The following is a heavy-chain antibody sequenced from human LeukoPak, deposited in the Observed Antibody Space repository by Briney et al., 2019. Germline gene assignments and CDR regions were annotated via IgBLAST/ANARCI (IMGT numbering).Heavy chain of an antibody. D-gene: IGHD4-17*01. J-gene: IGHJ3*02. Sequence: SETLSLTCTVSDASISSYYWSWIQQPPGKGLEWIGYIYYRGSTNYNPSLKSRVTISLDTSKNQFSLSLSSVTASDTALYYCAGPTVTLDAFDIWGQGTMVTVSS. V-gene: IGHV4-59*08. CDR2: IYYRGST. CDR1: DASISSYY. CDR3: AGPTVTLDAFDI.